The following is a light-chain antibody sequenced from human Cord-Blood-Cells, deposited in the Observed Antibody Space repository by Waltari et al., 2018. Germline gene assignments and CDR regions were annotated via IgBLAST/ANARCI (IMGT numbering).Light chain of an antibody. CDR2: DVS. Sequence: QSALTQPASVSGSPGQSITISCTGTSSDVGGYNYVSWYQQHPGKAPKLMIYDVSNRPSGVSNRFAGSESGNTASRAISGLQAEDEADYYCSSYTSSSTPWVFGGGTKLTVL. V-gene: IGLV2-14*01. CDR1: SSDVGGYNY. J-gene: IGLJ3*02. CDR3: SSYTSSSTPWV.